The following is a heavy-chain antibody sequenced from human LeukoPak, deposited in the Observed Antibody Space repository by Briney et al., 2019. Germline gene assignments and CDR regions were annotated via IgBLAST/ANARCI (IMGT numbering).Heavy chain of an antibody. Sequence: GGSLRLSCAASGFTFSSYAMSWVRQAPGKGLEWVSTISGGGAQTFYPDSVKGRFTISRDNSKNRIFLQMNSLRAEDTAVYYCAKGGHYSPFDYWGQGTLVTVSS. CDR3: AKGGHYSPFDY. V-gene: IGHV3-23*01. J-gene: IGHJ4*02. CDR1: GFTFSSYA. D-gene: IGHD6-13*01. CDR2: ISGGGAQT.